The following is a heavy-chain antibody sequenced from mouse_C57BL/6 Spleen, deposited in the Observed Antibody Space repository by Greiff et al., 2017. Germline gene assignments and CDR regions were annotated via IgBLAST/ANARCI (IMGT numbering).Heavy chain of an antibody. V-gene: IGHV2-6-1*01. CDR1: GFSLTSYG. J-gene: IGHJ4*01. CDR2: IWSDGST. CDR3: ARHGGYDEDYYAMDY. D-gene: IGHD2-2*01. Sequence: VKLMESGPGLVAPSQSLSITCTVSGFSLTSYGVHWVRQPPGKGLEWLVVIWSDGSTTYNSALKSRLSISKDNSKSQVFLKMNSLQTDDTAMYYCARHGGYDEDYYAMDYWGQGTSVTVSS.